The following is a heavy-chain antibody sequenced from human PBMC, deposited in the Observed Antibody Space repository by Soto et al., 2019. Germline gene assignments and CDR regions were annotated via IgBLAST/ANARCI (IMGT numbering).Heavy chain of an antibody. J-gene: IGHJ4*02. V-gene: IGHV4-59*01. CDR1: GGSISSYY. CDR3: ARRWGRTIDY. Sequence: PSETLSLTCTVSGGSISSYYWSWIRQPPGRGLEWIGHIFYSGSTNYNPALKSRVTISVDTSKSQFSLKLSSVSAADTAVYYCARRWGRTIDYWGQGTLVTVFS. CDR2: IFYSGST. D-gene: IGHD7-27*01.